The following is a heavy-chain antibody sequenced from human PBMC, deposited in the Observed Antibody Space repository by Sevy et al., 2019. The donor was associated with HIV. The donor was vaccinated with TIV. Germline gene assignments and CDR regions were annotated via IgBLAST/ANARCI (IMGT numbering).Heavy chain of an antibody. CDR2: IYYTGKT. D-gene: IGHD2-21*02. J-gene: IGHJ3*01. CDR3: ARLSRNNVVVTGVRRDGFDV. V-gene: IGHV4-59*01. Sequence: SETLSLTCTVSGGSISTYYWSWIRQPPGKGLQWIGYIYYTGKTNYNPSLQTPVTMSIDTSKNQFSLRLSSVTSADTVMYYCARLSRNNVVVTGVRRDGFDVWGQGTMVTVSS. CDR1: GGSISTYY.